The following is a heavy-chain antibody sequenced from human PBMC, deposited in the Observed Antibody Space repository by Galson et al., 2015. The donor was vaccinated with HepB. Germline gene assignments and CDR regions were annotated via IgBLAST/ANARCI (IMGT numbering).Heavy chain of an antibody. D-gene: IGHD3-10*01. Sequence: QSGAEVKKPGESLRISCKGSGYSFTSYWISWVRQMPGKGLEWMGRIDPSDSYTNYSPSFQGHVTISADKSISTAYLQWSSLKASDTAMYYCARHPLFVLPLYGMDVWGQGTTVTVSS. V-gene: IGHV5-10-1*01. CDR3: ARHPLFVLPLYGMDV. CDR1: GYSFTSYW. CDR2: IDPSDSYT. J-gene: IGHJ6*02.